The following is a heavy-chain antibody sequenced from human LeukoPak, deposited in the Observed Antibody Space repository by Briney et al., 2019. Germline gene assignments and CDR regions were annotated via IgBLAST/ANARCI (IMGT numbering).Heavy chain of an antibody. CDR3: AKVPFDWISSTNYYYYMDV. D-gene: IGHD3-9*01. CDR1: GFTLSSYA. J-gene: IGHJ6*03. CDR2: ISASGGST. Sequence: GGSLRLSCAASGFTLSSYAMSWVRQAPGKGLEWVSSISASGGSTNYADSVQGRFTISRDNSKNTLYLQMNSLRAEDTAVYYCAKVPFDWISSTNYYYYMDVWGKGTTVTVSS. V-gene: IGHV3-23*01.